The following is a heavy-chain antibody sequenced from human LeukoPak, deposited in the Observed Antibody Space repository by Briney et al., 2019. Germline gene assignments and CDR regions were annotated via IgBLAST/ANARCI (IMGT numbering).Heavy chain of an antibody. CDR2: IYYSGST. CDR3: AREPSHYDSIMGFDP. D-gene: IGHD3-22*01. CDR1: GGSISSYY. J-gene: IGHJ5*02. V-gene: IGHV4-59*06. Sequence: SETLSLTCTVSGGSISSYYWSWIRQHPGKGLEWIGYIYYSGSTYYNPSLKSRVTISVDTSKNQFSLKLSSVTAADTAVYYCAREPSHYDSIMGFDPWGQGTLVTVSS.